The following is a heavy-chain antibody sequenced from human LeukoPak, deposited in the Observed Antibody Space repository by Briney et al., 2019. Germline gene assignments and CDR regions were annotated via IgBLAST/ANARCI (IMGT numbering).Heavy chain of an antibody. CDR3: ARDSVILEWSDAFDI. CDR1: GLTFSSYA. D-gene: IGHD3-3*01. Sequence: GGSLRLSCAASGLTFSSYAMHWVRQAPGKGLEWVAVISYDGSNKYYADSVKGRFTISRDNSKNTLYLQMNSLRAEDTAVYYCARDSVILEWSDAFDIWGQGTMVTVSS. V-gene: IGHV3-30-3*01. CDR2: ISYDGSNK. J-gene: IGHJ3*02.